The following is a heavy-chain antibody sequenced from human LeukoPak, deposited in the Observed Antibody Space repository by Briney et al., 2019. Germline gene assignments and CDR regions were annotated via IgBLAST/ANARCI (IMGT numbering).Heavy chain of an antibody. V-gene: IGHV4-34*01. Sequence: ASETLSLTCAVSGGPFSGYFWSWIRQSSGKGLEWIGEIHNSGTTNYNPSLNSRVTISEDTSKNQFYLNLSSVIAADTAVYYCARRYYYNLGSFPFDFWGQGTLVTVSS. D-gene: IGHD3-10*01. J-gene: IGHJ4*02. CDR1: GGPFSGYF. CDR2: IHNSGTT. CDR3: ARRYYYNLGSFPFDF.